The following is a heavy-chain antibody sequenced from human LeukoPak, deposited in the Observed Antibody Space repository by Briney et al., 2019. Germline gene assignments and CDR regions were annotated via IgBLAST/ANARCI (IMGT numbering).Heavy chain of an antibody. Sequence: PSETLSLTCAVSGGSISSGGYSWSWIRQPPGKGLEWMGYIYHSGSTYYNPSLKSRVTISVDRSKNQFSLKLSSVTAADTAVYYCARGAYGDYVRWFDPWGQGTLVTVSS. J-gene: IGHJ5*02. D-gene: IGHD4-17*01. CDR1: GGSISSGGYS. V-gene: IGHV4-30-2*01. CDR3: ARGAYGDYVRWFDP. CDR2: IYHSGST.